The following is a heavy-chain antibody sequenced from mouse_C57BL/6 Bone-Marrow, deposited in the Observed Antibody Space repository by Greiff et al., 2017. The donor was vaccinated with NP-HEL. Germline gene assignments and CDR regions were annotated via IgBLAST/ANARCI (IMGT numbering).Heavy chain of an antibody. CDR1: GYTFTSYW. CDR3: AYLTGPPYYFDY. D-gene: IGHD4-1*01. CDR2: IHPNSGST. Sequence: VQLQQPGAELVKPGASVKLSCKASGYTFTSYWMHWVKQRPGQGLEWIGMIHPNSGSTNYNEKFKSKATLTVDKSSSTAYMQLSSLTSEDSAVYYCAYLTGPPYYFDYWGQGTTLTVSS. J-gene: IGHJ2*01. V-gene: IGHV1-64*01.